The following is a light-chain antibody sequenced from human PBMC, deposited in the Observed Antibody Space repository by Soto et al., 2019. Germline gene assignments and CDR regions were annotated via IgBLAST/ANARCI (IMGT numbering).Light chain of an antibody. CDR2: GAS. V-gene: IGKV3-20*01. CDR3: QQYCSSQT. CDR1: QSVSSSY. Sequence: EIVLTQSPGTLSLSPGERATLSCRASQSVSSSYLALYQQKPGQAPRLLIYGASSSSTGIPDRFSGSGSGTDFTLTISRLDPEDFAVYYCQQYCSSQTFCQGTKVEIK. J-gene: IGKJ1*01.